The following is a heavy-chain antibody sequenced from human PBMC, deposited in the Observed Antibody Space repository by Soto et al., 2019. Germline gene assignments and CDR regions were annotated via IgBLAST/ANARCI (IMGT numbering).Heavy chain of an antibody. D-gene: IGHD4-17*01. CDR3: VRLRSTTLGGGDAFEI. CDR2: IDGDGSTT. V-gene: IGHV3-74*03. CDR1: GFTFSSYW. Sequence: DVQLVESGGGLVQPGGSLRLSCAASGFTFSSYWMHWVRQVPGKGLVWVSRIDGDGSTTTYADSVKGRFTISRDNAKNTLYLQMNSLRAEDTAVYYGVRLRSTTLGGGDAFEIWGQGTMVTVSS. J-gene: IGHJ3*02.